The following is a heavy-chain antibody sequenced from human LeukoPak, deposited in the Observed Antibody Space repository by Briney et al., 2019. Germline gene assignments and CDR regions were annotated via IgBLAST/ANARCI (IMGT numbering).Heavy chain of an antibody. D-gene: IGHD6-19*01. V-gene: IGHV4-59*01. CDR1: GGSISSYY. CDR3: AREVAVAGTDAFDI. Sequence: SETLSLTCTVSGGSISSYYWSWIRQPPGKGLEWIGYIYYSGSTNYNPSLKSRVTISVDTSKDQFSLKLSSVTAADTAVYYCAREVAVAGTDAFDIWGQGTMVTVSS. CDR2: IYYSGST. J-gene: IGHJ3*02.